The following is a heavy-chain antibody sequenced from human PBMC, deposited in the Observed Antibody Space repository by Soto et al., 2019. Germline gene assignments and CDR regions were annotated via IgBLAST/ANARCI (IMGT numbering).Heavy chain of an antibody. V-gene: IGHV3-23*01. Sequence: EVQLLESGGGLVQPGGSLRLSCAASGFTFSSYAMSWVRQAPGKGLEWVSAISGSGGSTYYADSVKSRFTISRDNSKNTLSLQMNSLRPEDTAVYYCAYSSTPFDYWGQGTLVTVSS. CDR1: GFTFSSYA. CDR2: ISGSGGST. D-gene: IGHD6-13*01. J-gene: IGHJ4*02. CDR3: AYSSTPFDY.